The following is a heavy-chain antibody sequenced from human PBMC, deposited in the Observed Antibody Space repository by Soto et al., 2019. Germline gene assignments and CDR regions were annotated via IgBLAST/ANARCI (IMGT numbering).Heavy chain of an antibody. CDR1: GASISSGNNY. CDR3: AYASGNYHLTY. J-gene: IGHJ4*02. D-gene: IGHD3-10*01. CDR2: IHFSGST. Sequence: PSETLSLTCTVSGASISSGNNYWSWIRQHPGKGLEWIGYIHFSGSTYYNKSLRSQINISKDTSKNQISLKVTSVTAADTAVYYCAYASGNYHLTYWGQGSLVTVSS. V-gene: IGHV4-31*01.